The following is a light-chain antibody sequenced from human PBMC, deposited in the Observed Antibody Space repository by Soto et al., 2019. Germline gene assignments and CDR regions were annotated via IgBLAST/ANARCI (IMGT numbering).Light chain of an antibody. Sequence: EIVLTQSPATLSLSPGERATLSCRASQRVSSYLAWYQQKPGQAPRLLIYEASNRATGIPARFSGSGSGTDFTLTISSLEPEDFAVYYCQQRKNWPPLTFGGGTKVDIK. CDR1: QRVSSY. J-gene: IGKJ4*01. V-gene: IGKV3-11*01. CDR3: QQRKNWPPLT. CDR2: EAS.